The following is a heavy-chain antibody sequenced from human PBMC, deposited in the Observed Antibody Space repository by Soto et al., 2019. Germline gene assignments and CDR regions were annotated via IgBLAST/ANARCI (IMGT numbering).Heavy chain of an antibody. CDR1: GDFIRSTNW. CDR3: ARAPWYAI. J-gene: IGHJ4*02. CDR2: IFHSGAT. D-gene: IGHD6-13*01. V-gene: IGHV4-4*01. Sequence: QVQLQESGPGLVRPSGTLSLTCAVSGDFIRSTNWWTWVRQPPGKGLVWIGEIFHSGATNYNPSLKSRGTISVDRSKNQFFLILNSVTAADTAVYCCARAPWYAIWGQGTLVTVSS.